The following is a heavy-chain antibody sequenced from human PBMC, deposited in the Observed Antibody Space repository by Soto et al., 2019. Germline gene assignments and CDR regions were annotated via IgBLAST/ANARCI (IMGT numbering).Heavy chain of an antibody. CDR2: IYYSGST. J-gene: IGHJ4*02. V-gene: IGHV4-31*03. CDR1: GGSISSGGYY. CDR3: ARSKCPAGNFDY. Sequence: QVQLQESGPGLVKPSQTLSLTCTVSGGSISSGGYYWSWIRQHPGKGLEWIGYIYYSGSTYYNPSLKSRGTISVDTSKNQFSLKLSSVTAADTAVYYCARSKCPAGNFDYWGQGTLVTVSS. D-gene: IGHD6-13*01.